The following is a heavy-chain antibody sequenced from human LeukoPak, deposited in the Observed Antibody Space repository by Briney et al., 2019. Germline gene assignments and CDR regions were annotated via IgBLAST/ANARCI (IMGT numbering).Heavy chain of an antibody. CDR3: AKGALGLLYRAGTLDY. J-gene: IGHJ4*02. Sequence: PGGSLRLSCAASGFTFSSYAMSWVRQAPGKGLEWVSAISGSGGSTYYADSVKGRFTISRDNSKNTLYLQMNSLRAEDTAVYYCAKGALGLLYRAGTLDYWGQGTLVTVSS. D-gene: IGHD6-13*01. V-gene: IGHV3-23*01. CDR2: ISGSGGST. CDR1: GFTFSSYA.